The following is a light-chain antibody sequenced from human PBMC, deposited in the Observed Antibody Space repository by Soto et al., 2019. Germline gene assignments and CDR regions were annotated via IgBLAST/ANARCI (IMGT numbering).Light chain of an antibody. Sequence: QLVLTQPPSVSGAPGQRFTISCTGSSSKIGAGYDVHWYQQRPGTAPKLLIFGNINRPSGVPDRFSGSKSGTSASLAITGLQAEDEGDYYCQSYDSTLSARYVFGTGTKLTVL. CDR1: SSKIGAGYD. J-gene: IGLJ1*01. CDR3: QSYDSTLSARYV. V-gene: IGLV1-40*01. CDR2: GNI.